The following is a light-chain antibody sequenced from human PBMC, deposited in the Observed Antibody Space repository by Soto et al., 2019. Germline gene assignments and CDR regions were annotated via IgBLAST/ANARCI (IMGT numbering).Light chain of an antibody. CDR1: KIGSQS. CDR3: QVWDSSGDLVV. CDR2: DDN. J-gene: IGLJ2*01. Sequence: SYELTQPLSVSVAPGQTASITCGGTKIGSQSVHWYQQKPGQAPVLVVYDDNDRPSGIPERFSGSDSGNTATLTISRVEAGDEADYYCQVWDSSGDLVVFGGGTKLTVL. V-gene: IGLV3-21*02.